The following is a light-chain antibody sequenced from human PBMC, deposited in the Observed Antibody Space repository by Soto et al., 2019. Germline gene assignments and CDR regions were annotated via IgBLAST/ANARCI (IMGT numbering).Light chain of an antibody. CDR1: QRVSNNY. Sequence: EIVLTQSPSTLSLSPGERATVSSSAGQRVSNNYLAWYQQKPGQAPRLLIYGASNRATGIPDRFSGSGSGTDFTLTISSLQSEDFAVYYCQQYNNWPRTFGQGTKVDIK. CDR3: QQYNNWPRT. CDR2: GAS. J-gene: IGKJ1*01. V-gene: IGKV3-20*01.